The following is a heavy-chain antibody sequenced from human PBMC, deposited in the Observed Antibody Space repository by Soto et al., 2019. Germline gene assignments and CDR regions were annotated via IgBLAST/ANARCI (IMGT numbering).Heavy chain of an antibody. Sequence: SVKGSCKASGGTFSSYTISWVRQAPGQGLEWMGRIIPILGIANYAQKFQGRVTITADKSTSTAYMELSSLRSEDTAVYYCARAFGHCSGGSCYHSTPDYCGQGTMVTLSS. V-gene: IGHV1-69*02. J-gene: IGHJ4*02. CDR3: ARAFGHCSGGSCYHSTPDY. CDR2: IIPILGIA. CDR1: GGTFSSYT. D-gene: IGHD2-15*01.